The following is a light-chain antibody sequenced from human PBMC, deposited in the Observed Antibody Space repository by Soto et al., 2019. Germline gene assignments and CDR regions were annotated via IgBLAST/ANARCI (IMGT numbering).Light chain of an antibody. Sequence: AIRMTQSPSSFSASTGDRVTITCRASQGISSYLAWYQQKPGKAPKLLIYAASTLQSGVPSRFSGSGSGTDFNLTISCLQSEDFTTYYCQQYYSTPWTFGQGTKLAIK. V-gene: IGKV1-8*01. CDR1: QGISSY. CDR3: QQYYSTPWT. J-gene: IGKJ2*02. CDR2: AAS.